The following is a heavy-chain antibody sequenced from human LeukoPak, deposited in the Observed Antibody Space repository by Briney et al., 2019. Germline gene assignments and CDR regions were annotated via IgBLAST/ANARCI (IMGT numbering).Heavy chain of an antibody. D-gene: IGHD2-8*01. Sequence: SVKVSCKASGGTFNYYTINWVRQAPGQGLEWMGRIVPMFGIPDYAQKFQGRVTLAADKSTSTAYMELSSLRSEDTAMYYCAIMGGSTTRAVDYWAQGTLVTVSS. V-gene: IGHV1-69*02. CDR3: AIMGGSTTRAVDY. CDR2: IVPMFGIP. J-gene: IGHJ4*02. CDR1: GGTFNYYT.